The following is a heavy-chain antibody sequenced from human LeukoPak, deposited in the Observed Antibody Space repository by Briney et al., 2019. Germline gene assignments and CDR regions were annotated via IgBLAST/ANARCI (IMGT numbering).Heavy chain of an antibody. V-gene: IGHV4-59*08. D-gene: IGHD5-24*01. CDR1: GGSISSYY. CDR3: ARHRGWIQPYVFDY. Sequence: SETLSLTCTVSGGSISSYYWSWIRQPPGKGLEWIGYIYYSGTTNYNPSLKSRVTISVDTSKNQFSLKLSSVTAADTAVYYCARHRGWIQPYVFDYWGQGTLVTVSS. CDR2: IYYSGTT. J-gene: IGHJ4*02.